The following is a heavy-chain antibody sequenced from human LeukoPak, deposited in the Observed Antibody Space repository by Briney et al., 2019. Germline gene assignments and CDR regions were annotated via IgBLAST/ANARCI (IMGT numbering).Heavy chain of an antibody. J-gene: IGHJ6*02. D-gene: IGHD3-10*01. V-gene: IGHV4-31*03. Sequence: SQTLSLTCTVSGGSISSGGYYLSWIRQHPGKGLEWIGYIYYSGSTYYNPSLKSRVTISVDTSKNQFSLKLSSVTAADTAVYYCARWGMVRGVNTYYYYGMDVWGQGTTVTVSS. CDR2: IYYSGST. CDR1: GGSISSGGYY. CDR3: ARWGMVRGVNTYYYYGMDV.